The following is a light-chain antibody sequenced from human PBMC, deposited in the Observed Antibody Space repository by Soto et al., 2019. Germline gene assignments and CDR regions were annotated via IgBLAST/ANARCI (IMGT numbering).Light chain of an antibody. CDR2: GAS. Sequence: EVGMTQSPVTLSVSPGERATLSWRASQGVRNNLAWYQQRHGQAPRLLIYGASTRAAGIPARFSGSGYETEFNLTINSLQSEDFAVYYCQPYNNWPLTFGGGTKVDIK. CDR1: QGVRNN. J-gene: IGKJ4*01. CDR3: QPYNNWPLT. V-gene: IGKV3-15*01.